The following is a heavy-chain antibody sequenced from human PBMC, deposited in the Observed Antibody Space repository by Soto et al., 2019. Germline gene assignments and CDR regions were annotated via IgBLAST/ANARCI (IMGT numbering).Heavy chain of an antibody. CDR2: IYYSGST. J-gene: IGHJ5*02. V-gene: IGHV4-59*01. Sequence: SETPSLTCTVSGGSISSYYWSWIRQPPGKGLEWIGYIYYSGSTNYNPSLKSRVTISVDTSKNQFSLKLSSVTAADTAVYYCARDTPYCGGDCYSGWFDPWGQGTLVTVS. CDR3: ARDTPYCGGDCYSGWFDP. D-gene: IGHD2-21*02. CDR1: GGSISSYY.